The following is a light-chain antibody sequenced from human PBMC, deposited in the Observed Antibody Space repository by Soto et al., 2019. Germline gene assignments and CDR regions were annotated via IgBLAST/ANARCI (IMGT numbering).Light chain of an antibody. J-gene: IGLJ3*02. V-gene: IGLV4-69*01. Sequence: QLVLTQSPSASASLGASVKLTCTLSSGHSSYAIAWHQQQPEKGPRYLMKLNSDGSHSKGDGIPDRFSGSSSGAERYLTISRVESEDEADYYCQTWGTGFWVFGGGTKLTVL. CDR3: QTWGTGFWV. CDR1: SGHSSYA. CDR2: LNSDGSH.